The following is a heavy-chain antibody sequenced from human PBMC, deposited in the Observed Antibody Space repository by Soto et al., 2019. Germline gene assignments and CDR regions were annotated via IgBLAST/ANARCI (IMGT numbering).Heavy chain of an antibody. CDR2: ISDDGIND. CDR3: ARGSAGHYNSGTLLD. J-gene: IGHJ4*02. D-gene: IGHD3-10*01. CDR1: GFTFSSYA. Sequence: QVQVVDSGGGVVHPGRSRRLSCAASGFTFSSYAIHWVLQAPGKGLEWVAVISDDGINDDYAESVTGRFTISRDNSRNTLYLQLNSLTAEDTAVYYCARGSAGHYNSGTLLDWGQGTLVTVSS. V-gene: IGHV3-30-3*01.